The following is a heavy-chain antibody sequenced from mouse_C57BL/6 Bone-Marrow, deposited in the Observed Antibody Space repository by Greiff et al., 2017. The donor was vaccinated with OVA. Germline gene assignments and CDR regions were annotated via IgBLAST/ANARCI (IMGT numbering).Heavy chain of an antibody. CDR3: ARIGDGYYEAMDY. J-gene: IGHJ4*01. CDR1: GYAFSSYW. CDR2: IYPGDGDT. V-gene: IGHV1-80*01. Sequence: QVQLQQSGAELVKPGASVKISCKASGYAFSSYWMNWVKQRPGKGLEWIGQIYPGDGDTNYNGKFKGKATLTADKSSSTAYMQLSSLTSEDSAVYFCARIGDGYYEAMDYWGQGTSVTVSS. D-gene: IGHD2-3*01.